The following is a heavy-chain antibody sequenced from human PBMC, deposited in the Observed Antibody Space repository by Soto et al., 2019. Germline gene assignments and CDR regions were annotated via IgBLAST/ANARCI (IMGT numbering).Heavy chain of an antibody. Sequence: GASVKVSCKASGGTFSSYAISWVRQAPGQGLEWMGGIIPIFGTANYAQKFQGRVTITADESTSTAYMELSSLRSEDTAVYYCARDPVGAIYYYGMDAWGQGTTVTVSS. CDR2: IIPIFGTA. J-gene: IGHJ6*02. CDR1: GGTFSSYA. D-gene: IGHD1-26*01. V-gene: IGHV1-69*13. CDR3: ARDPVGAIYYYGMDA.